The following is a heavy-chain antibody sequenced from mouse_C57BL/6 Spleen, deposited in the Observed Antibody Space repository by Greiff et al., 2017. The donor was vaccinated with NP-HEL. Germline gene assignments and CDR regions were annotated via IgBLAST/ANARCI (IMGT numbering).Heavy chain of an antibody. D-gene: IGHD1-1*01. CDR3: AREGIYYGSTYYYAMDY. V-gene: IGHV1-81*01. J-gene: IGHJ4*01. CDR1: GYTFTSYG. Sequence: QVQLQQSGAELARPGASVKLSCKASGYTFTSYGISWVKQRTGQGLEWIGEIYPRSGNTYYNEKFKGKATLTADTSSSTAYMELRSLTSEDSAVYFCAREGIYYGSTYYYAMDYWGQGTSVTVSS. CDR2: IYPRSGNT.